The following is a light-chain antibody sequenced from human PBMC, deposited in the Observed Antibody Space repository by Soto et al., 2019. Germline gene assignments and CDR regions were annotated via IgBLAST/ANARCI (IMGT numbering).Light chain of an antibody. V-gene: IGKV1-5*01. Sequence: DIQLTQSPSLLSASVRDRVTITCRASQSMNKWLAWYQQKPGKAPKLLIYDVSVLETGVPARFRGSGSGTELTLTISSLQPEDFAMYYCQHYNGYSWTFGQGTK. CDR2: DVS. CDR1: QSMNKW. J-gene: IGKJ1*01. CDR3: QHYNGYSWT.